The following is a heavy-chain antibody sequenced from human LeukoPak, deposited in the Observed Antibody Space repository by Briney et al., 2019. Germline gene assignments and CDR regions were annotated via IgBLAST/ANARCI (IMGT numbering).Heavy chain of an antibody. Sequence: GESLKISCKGSGYSFTSYWIGWVRQMPGKGLEWIGIIYPGDSDTRYSPSFQGQVTISADKSISTAYLQWSSLKASDTAMYYCARRSTVTYYGMDVWGQGTTVTVSS. CDR2: IYPGDSDT. CDR1: GYSFTSYW. V-gene: IGHV5-51*01. CDR3: ARRSTVTYYGMDV. D-gene: IGHD4-17*01. J-gene: IGHJ6*02.